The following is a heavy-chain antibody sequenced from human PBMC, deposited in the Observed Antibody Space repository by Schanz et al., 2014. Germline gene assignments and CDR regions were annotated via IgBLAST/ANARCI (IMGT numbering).Heavy chain of an antibody. V-gene: IGHV3-48*01. CDR3: ARDLPRTFLFDY. CDR1: GFTFSTDA. J-gene: IGHJ4*02. Sequence: EVQLLESGGGLVQPGGSLRLSCAASGFTFSTDAMSWVRQAPGKGLEWISYIGSSSSRIDHADSVKGRFTISRDNAKNSLYLQMDSLRAEDTAVYYCARDLPRTFLFDYWGQGTLVTVSS. CDR2: IGSSSSRI.